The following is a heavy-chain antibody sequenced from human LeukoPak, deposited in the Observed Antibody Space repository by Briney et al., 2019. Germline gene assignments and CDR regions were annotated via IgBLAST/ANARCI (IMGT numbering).Heavy chain of an antibody. Sequence: SETLSLTCTVSGGSISSGSYYWSWIRQPAGKGLEWIGRIYTSGSTNYNPSLKSRVTISVDMSKNQFSLKLRSVTAADTAVYFCATSGSYYRPFDYWGQGTLVTVSS. J-gene: IGHJ4*02. CDR3: ATSGSYYRPFDY. CDR2: IYTSGST. CDR1: GGSISSGSYY. V-gene: IGHV4-61*02. D-gene: IGHD1-26*01.